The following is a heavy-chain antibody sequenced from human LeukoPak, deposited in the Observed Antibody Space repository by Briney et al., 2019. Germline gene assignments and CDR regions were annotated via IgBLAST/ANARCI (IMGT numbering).Heavy chain of an antibody. V-gene: IGHV4-39*01. CDR1: GGSISSSSYY. D-gene: IGHD6-19*01. CDR2: IYYSGST. Sequence: PSETLSLTCTVSGGSISSSSYYWGWIRQPPGKGLEWIGSIYYSGSTYYNPSLKSRVTISVDTSKNQFSLKLSSVTAADTAVYYCARSQGGYSSNLDYWGQGTLVTVSS. J-gene: IGHJ4*02. CDR3: ARSQGGYSSNLDY.